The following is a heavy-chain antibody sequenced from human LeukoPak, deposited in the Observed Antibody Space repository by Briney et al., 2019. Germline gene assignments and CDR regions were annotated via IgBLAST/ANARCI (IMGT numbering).Heavy chain of an antibody. CDR3: ARLYLPATRFDY. CDR1: GYTFTGYY. D-gene: IGHD5-24*01. V-gene: IGHV1-2*02. Sequence: ASVKLSCKASGYTFTGYYMHWVRQAPGQGLEWMGWINPNSGGTNYAQKFQGRVTMTRDTSISTAYMELSRLRSDDTAVYYCARLYLPATRFDYWGQGTLVTVSS. J-gene: IGHJ4*02. CDR2: INPNSGGT.